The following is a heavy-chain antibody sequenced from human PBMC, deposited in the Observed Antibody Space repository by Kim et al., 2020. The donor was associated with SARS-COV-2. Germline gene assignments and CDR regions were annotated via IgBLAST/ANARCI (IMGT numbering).Heavy chain of an antibody. D-gene: IGHD2-21*02. CDR1: GGSISSSSYY. Sequence: SETLSLTCTVSGGSISSSSYYWGWIRQPPGKGLEWIGSIYYSGSTYYNPSLKSRVTISVDTSKNQFSLKLSSVTAADTAVYYCASLEVTQRGYWGQGTLVTVSS. CDR3: ASLEVTQRGY. V-gene: IGHV4-39*01. J-gene: IGHJ4*02. CDR2: IYYSGST.